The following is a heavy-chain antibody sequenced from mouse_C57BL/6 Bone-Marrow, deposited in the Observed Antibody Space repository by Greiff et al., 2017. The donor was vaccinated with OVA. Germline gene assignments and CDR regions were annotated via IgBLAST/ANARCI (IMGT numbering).Heavy chain of an antibody. V-gene: IGHV1-82*01. D-gene: IGHD3-2*02. J-gene: IGHJ3*01. CDR2: IYPGDGDT. CDR1: GYAFSSSW. CDR3: ARLGGSSGGTWFAY. Sequence: QVQLKESGPELVKPGASVKISCKASGYAFSSSWMNWVKQRPGKGLEWIGRIYPGDGDTNYNGKFKGKATLTADKSSSTAYMQLSSLTSEDSAVYFCARLGGSSGGTWFAYWGQGTLVTVSA.